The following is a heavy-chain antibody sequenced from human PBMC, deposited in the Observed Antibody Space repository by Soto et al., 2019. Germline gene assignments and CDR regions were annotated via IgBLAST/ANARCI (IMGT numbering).Heavy chain of an antibody. CDR3: AREGFIAALGWFDP. CDR1: GDSVSSNTAS. CDR2: TYFRSKWYN. Sequence: SQTLSLTCAISGDSVSSNTASWNWIRQSPSRGLEWLGRTYFRSKWYNDYAVSVKSRIIINPDTSNNQFSLQLNSVTPEDTAVYYCAREGFIAALGWFDPWGQGTLVTVSS. V-gene: IGHV6-1*01. D-gene: IGHD6-13*01. J-gene: IGHJ5*02.